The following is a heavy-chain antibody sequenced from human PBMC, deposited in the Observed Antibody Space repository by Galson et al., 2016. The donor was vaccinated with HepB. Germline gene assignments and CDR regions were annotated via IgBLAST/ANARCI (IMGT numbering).Heavy chain of an antibody. J-gene: IGHJ3*02. CDR1: GYTFTNYG. V-gene: IGHV1-18*01. Sequence: QSGAEVKKPGDSLKTSCKASGYTFTNYGLTWVRQAPGQGLEWMGWISPYSGYTDYGQRLQDRVTMTTDKSTSTAYMELRSLRSDDTAVYYCARPLPESGGAFDIWGQGTMITVSS. D-gene: IGHD1-14*01. CDR2: ISPYSGYT. CDR3: ARPLPESGGAFDI.